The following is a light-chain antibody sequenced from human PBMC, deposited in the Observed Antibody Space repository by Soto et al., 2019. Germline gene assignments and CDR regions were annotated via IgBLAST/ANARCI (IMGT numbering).Light chain of an antibody. CDR2: AVS. CDR1: QSISSY. CDR3: QQTYSTPRT. V-gene: IGKV1-39*01. Sequence: DIQMTQSPSSLSASVGDRVTITCRASQSISSYLHWYQQKPGKPPKLLIYAVSSFQSGVPSMFSGSGSGTDFSLTITSLQPEDFATYYCQQTYSTPRTFGQGNKVDSK. J-gene: IGKJ1*01.